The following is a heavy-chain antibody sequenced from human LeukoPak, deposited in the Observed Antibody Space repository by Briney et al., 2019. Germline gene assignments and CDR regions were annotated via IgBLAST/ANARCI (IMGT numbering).Heavy chain of an antibody. D-gene: IGHD4-17*01. CDR1: GFTVSSNY. CDR2: IYSGGST. J-gene: IGHJ4*02. CDR3: ARDPVYGDYSY. V-gene: IGHV3-66*01. Sequence: PGGSLRLSCAASGFTVSSNYMSWVRQAPGKGLEWVSVIYSGGSTYYADSVKGRFTTSRDNSKNTLYLQMNSLRAEDTAVYYCARDPVYGDYSYWGQGTLVTVSS.